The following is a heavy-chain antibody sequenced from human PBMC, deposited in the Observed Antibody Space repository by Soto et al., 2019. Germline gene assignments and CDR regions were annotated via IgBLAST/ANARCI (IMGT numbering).Heavy chain of an antibody. CDR1: GLSFRNYW. CDR3: AGFGYDWNGWD. Sequence: EMQLVESGGGLVQPGGSLRLSCVASGLSFRNYWVHWVRQAPGKGLEWVSRINTDGTYTSNADPVKGRFTISRDNAKNTLYLQMNSLRVEDTGVYFCAGFGYDWNGWDWGPGTRVTVSS. V-gene: IGHV3-74*01. J-gene: IGHJ4*02. D-gene: IGHD1-20*01. CDR2: INTDGTYT.